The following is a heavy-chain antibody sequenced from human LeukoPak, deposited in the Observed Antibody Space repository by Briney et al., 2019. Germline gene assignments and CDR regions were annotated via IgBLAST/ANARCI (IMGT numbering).Heavy chain of an antibody. V-gene: IGHV1-18*01. J-gene: IGHJ5*02. CDR3: ARRSRQDWFDP. CDR1: GYTFTRYG. Sequence: ASVKVSCKASGYTFTRYGLTWVRQAPGQGLEWMGWISAYNDNTNYAQKFQGRVTMTTDTSSSTAYMELRSLRSDDTAVYYCARRSRQDWFDPWGQGTLVTVSS. CDR2: ISAYNDNT.